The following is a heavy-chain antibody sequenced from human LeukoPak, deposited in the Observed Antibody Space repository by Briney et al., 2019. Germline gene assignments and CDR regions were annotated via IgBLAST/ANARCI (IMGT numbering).Heavy chain of an antibody. D-gene: IGHD4-17*01. Sequence: GSLRLSCAASGSTSSDYPMSWVRQAPGKGLEWVSTISGSGANTHYADSVKGRFTISRDNSKNTVFLQMNSLRAGDTAVYYCAKQYGDYAGEAFDIWGQGTMVTVSS. CDR3: AKQYGDYAGEAFDI. CDR2: ISGSGANT. V-gene: IGHV3-23*01. CDR1: GSTSSDYP. J-gene: IGHJ3*02.